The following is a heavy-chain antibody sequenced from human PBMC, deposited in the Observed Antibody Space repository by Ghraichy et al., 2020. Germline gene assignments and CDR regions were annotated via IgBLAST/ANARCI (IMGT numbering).Heavy chain of an antibody. D-gene: IGHD3-10*01. Sequence: SETLSLTCAVYGGSFSGYYWSWIRQPPGKGLEWIGEINHSGSTNYNPSLKSRVTISVDTSKNQFSLKLSSVTAADTAVYYCARGGFGYWGQGTLVTVSS. V-gene: IGHV4-34*01. CDR1: GGSFSGYY. CDR2: INHSGST. CDR3: ARGGFGY. J-gene: IGHJ4*02.